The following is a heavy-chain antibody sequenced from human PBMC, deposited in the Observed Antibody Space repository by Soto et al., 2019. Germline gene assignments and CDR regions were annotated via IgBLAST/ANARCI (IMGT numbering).Heavy chain of an antibody. Sequence: ASVKVSCKSPRDTFTSYYMNWVRQAPGQGLECMGVINPHGGSTAYAQKFKGRVTLTRDTSASTVYMEVSSLTSEDTAMYYCARSSGGNFGIIIEGTNWFAPWGQGTLVTVSS. J-gene: IGHJ5*02. CDR1: RDTFTSYY. V-gene: IGHV1-46*01. D-gene: IGHD1-26*01. CDR2: INPHGGST. CDR3: ARSSGGNFGIIIEGTNWFAP.